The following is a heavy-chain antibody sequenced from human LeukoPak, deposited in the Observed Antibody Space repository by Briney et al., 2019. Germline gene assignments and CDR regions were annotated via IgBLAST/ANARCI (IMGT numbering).Heavy chain of an antibody. CDR1: GFSLRTNGVG. CDR2: IYWDDDK. J-gene: IGHJ4*02. V-gene: IGHV2-5*02. CDR3: VHRSMTATQAPLPFDF. Sequence: SGPTLVKPTQTLTLTCTFSGFSLRTNGVGVGWIRQPPGKTLEWLSLIYWDDDKRYHPSLKTRLTITRDTSNNQVVLTMTDMDPVDTATYYCVHRSMTATQAPLPFDFWGPGTFITVSS. D-gene: IGHD1-1*01.